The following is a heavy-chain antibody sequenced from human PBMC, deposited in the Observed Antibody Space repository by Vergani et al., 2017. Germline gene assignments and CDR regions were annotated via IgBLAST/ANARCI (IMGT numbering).Heavy chain of an antibody. CDR1: VFIFSTYA. D-gene: IGHD3-22*01. CDR3: ARGTGGSGYYYDAFDI. V-gene: IGHV3-23*01. CDR2: ISASGAPT. Sequence: EVPLLESGGDLVQPGGSLRLSCTASVFIFSTYAMSWVRQAPGKGLEWVSGISASGAPTYYADSVKGRVTISRDNSKNTLYLQMNSLRAEDTAVYYCARGTGGSGYYYDAFDIWGQGTMVTVSS. J-gene: IGHJ3*02.